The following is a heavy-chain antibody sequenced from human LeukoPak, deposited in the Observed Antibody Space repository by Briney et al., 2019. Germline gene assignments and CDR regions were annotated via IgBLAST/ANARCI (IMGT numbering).Heavy chain of an antibody. CDR1: GDSVLSNSST. CDR2: TYYWSKWYN. D-gene: IGHD4-17*01. Sequence: SQTLSLTCAISGDSVLSNSSTRNWIRQSPSRGLEWLGRTYYWSKWYNDYAPSLKSRLTIDRDTSKNHFSLHLSSVTPEDTAIYFCVRERLTPRLGGDAYFYMDVWGKGTTVTVS. CDR3: VRERLTPRLGGDAYFYMDV. V-gene: IGHV6-1*01. J-gene: IGHJ6*03.